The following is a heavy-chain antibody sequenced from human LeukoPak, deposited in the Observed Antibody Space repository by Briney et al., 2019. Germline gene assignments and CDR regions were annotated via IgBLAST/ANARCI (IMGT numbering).Heavy chain of an antibody. Sequence: GGSLRLSCVASGVTLSNYAMSWARQAPGKGLEWVSSISSSSSYIYYADSVKGRFTISRDNAKNSLYLQMNSLRAEDTAVYYCARNSSYYAFDYWGQGTLVTVSS. CDR3: ARNSSYYAFDY. V-gene: IGHV3-21*01. J-gene: IGHJ4*02. CDR2: ISSSSSYI. D-gene: IGHD3-10*01. CDR1: GVTLSNYA.